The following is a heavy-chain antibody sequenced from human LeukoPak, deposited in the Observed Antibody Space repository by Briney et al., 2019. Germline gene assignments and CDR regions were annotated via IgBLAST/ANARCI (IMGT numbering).Heavy chain of an antibody. CDR2: INANSGTR. J-gene: IGHJ5*01. CDR3: AKPISGGLAVTADWFDP. Sequence: PGGSLRLSCAASGCTFSTYTMSWLRQPPGKGLEWVSTINANSGTRYYAASVRGRFIISRDNSKSSVYLQLNSVRAEDTAVYYCAKPISGGLAVTADWFDPWGQGTLVVVSS. D-gene: IGHD6-19*01. V-gene: IGHV3-23*01. CDR1: GCTFSTYT.